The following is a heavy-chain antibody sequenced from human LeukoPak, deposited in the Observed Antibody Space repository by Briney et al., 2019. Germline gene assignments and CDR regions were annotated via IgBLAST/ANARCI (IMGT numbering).Heavy chain of an antibody. D-gene: IGHD6-6*01. CDR2: IYTSGST. CDR3: ARVTGSSGYFDY. Sequence: RSSEPLSLTCTVSGGSTSSTIYYWGWIRQPPGKGLEWIGRIYTSGSTNYNPSLKSRVTMSVDTSKNQFSLKLSSVTAADTAVYYCARVTGSSGYFDYWGQGTLVTVSS. CDR1: GGSTSSTIYY. V-gene: IGHV4-61*05. J-gene: IGHJ4*02.